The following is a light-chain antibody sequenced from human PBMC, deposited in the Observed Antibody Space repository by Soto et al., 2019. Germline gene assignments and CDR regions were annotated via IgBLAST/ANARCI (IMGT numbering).Light chain of an antibody. Sequence: EVVLTQSPATLSLSPGERATLSCRASQNVGIYLAWSQQKPGQAPRLLIYDASNRATGIPARFSGSGSATDFTLTISSLEAEDFAVYYCQQRSNWLTFGGGTKVEIK. CDR3: QQRSNWLT. CDR2: DAS. J-gene: IGKJ4*01. V-gene: IGKV3-11*01. CDR1: QNVGIY.